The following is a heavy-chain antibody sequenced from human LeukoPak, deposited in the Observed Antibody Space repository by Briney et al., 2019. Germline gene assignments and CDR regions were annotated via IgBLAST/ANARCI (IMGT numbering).Heavy chain of an antibody. CDR2: INTYSANT. Sequence: GASVKVSCKASGYTFNNHDINWVRQAPGRGLECMGWINTYSANTNYAQEFQDRVIMTTDTSTSTAYMELRSLRSDDTAVYYCAREGGIARPPYLYYYIDVWGKGTTVTVSS. CDR3: AREGGIARPPYLYYYIDV. J-gene: IGHJ6*03. CDR1: GYTFNNHD. D-gene: IGHD6-6*01. V-gene: IGHV1-18*01.